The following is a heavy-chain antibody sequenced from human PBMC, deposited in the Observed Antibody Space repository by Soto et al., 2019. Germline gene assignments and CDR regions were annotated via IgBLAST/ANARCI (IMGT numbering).Heavy chain of an antibody. V-gene: IGHV1-69*02. Sequence: QVQLVQSGAEVKKPGSSVKVSCKASGGTFSSYTISWVRQAPGQGLEWMGRIIPILGIANYAQKFQGRVTITADKSTSTAYMELSSLRSEDTAVYYCASLYCSSTSCPPVDYWGQGTLVTVSS. CDR2: IIPILGIA. J-gene: IGHJ4*02. CDR3: ASLYCSSTSCPPVDY. D-gene: IGHD2-2*01. CDR1: GGTFSSYT.